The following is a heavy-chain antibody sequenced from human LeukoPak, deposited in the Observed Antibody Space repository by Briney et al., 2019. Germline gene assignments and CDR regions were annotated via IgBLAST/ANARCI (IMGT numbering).Heavy chain of an antibody. Sequence: SETLSLTCAVYGGSFSGCYWSWIRQPPGKGLEWIGEINHSGSTNYNPSLKSRVTISVDTSKNQFSLKLSSVTAADTAVYYCARRPDCSSTSCYFKPEFDYWGQGTLVTVSS. CDR3: ARRPDCSSTSCYFKPEFDY. J-gene: IGHJ4*02. D-gene: IGHD2-2*01. V-gene: IGHV4-34*01. CDR2: INHSGST. CDR1: GGSFSGCY.